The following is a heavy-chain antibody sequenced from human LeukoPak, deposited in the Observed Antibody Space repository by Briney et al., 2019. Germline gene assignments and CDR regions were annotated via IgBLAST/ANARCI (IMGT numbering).Heavy chain of an antibody. CDR3: ARGGGGTSPDFDY. J-gene: IGHJ4*02. V-gene: IGHV3-9*01. Sequence: GGSLRLSCAASGFTFDDYAMHWVRQAPGKGLEWVSGISWNSGSIGYADSVKGRFTISRDNSKNTLYLQMSSLRAEDTAVYYCARGGGGTSPDFDYWGQGTLVTVSS. CDR1: GFTFDDYA. CDR2: ISWNSGSI. D-gene: IGHD1-7*01.